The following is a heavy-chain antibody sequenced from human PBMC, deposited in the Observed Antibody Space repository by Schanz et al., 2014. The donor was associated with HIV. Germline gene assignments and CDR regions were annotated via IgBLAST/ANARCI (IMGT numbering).Heavy chain of an antibody. Sequence: VQLVESGGGLVQPGGSLRLSCAASGFTFSRYWMTWVRQAPGKGLEWVAVISYDGTKKHYADSVKGRFTISRDNSKNSLSLLIKSLRAEDAAVYYCAKSNGGDTAVVQYYFDYWGQGTLVSVSS. CDR3: AKSNGGDTAVVQYYFDY. D-gene: IGHD5-18*01. V-gene: IGHV3-30*18. CDR2: ISYDGTKK. J-gene: IGHJ4*02. CDR1: GFTFSRYW.